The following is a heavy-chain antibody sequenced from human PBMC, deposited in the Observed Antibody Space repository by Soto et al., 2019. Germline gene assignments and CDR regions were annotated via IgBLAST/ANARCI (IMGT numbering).Heavy chain of an antibody. J-gene: IGHJ6*02. CDR2: IIPIFGTA. V-gene: IGHV1-69*01. D-gene: IGHD3-3*01. CDR3: ARVRVTIFGVVPNYYGMDV. Sequence: QVQLVQSGAEVKKPGSSVKVSCKASGGTFSSYAISWVRQAPGQGLEWMGGIIPIFGTANYAQKFQGRVTITADESTSTAYMELSSLRSDDTAEYYCARVRVTIFGVVPNYYGMDVWGQGTTVTVSS. CDR1: GGTFSSYA.